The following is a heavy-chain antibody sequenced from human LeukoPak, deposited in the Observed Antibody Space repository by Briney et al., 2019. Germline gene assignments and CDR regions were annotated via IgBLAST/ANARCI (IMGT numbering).Heavy chain of an antibody. CDR1: GGSFSGYY. CDR3: ARDGGYSSGWYKIDY. Sequence: SETLSLTCAVYGGSFSGYYWSWIRQPPGKGLEWIGEINHSGSTNYNPSLKSRVTISVDTSKNQFSLKLSSVTAADTAVYYCARDGGYSSGWYKIDYWGQGTLVTVSS. CDR2: INHSGST. D-gene: IGHD6-19*01. V-gene: IGHV4-34*01. J-gene: IGHJ4*02.